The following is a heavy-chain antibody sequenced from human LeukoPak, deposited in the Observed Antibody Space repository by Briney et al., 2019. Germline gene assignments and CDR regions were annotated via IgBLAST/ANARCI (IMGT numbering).Heavy chain of an antibody. V-gene: IGHV3-48*03. J-gene: IGHJ4*02. CDR1: GFTLSNYE. CDR2: ITKGGATV. Sequence: PGGSLRLSCAPSGFTLSNYEMNWVRLTPGKGLEWISYITKGGATVLYADSVKGRFTISRDNANSSLYLQLNSLRAEDTAVYVCARLSVSITRRFDLGGQGTLVTVSS. D-gene: IGHD3-3*01. CDR3: ARLSVSITRRFDL.